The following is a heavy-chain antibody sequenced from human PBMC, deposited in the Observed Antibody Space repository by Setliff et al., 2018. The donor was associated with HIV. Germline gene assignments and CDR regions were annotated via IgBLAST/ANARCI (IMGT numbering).Heavy chain of an antibody. CDR3: ARHPTYGDYVRFDY. CDR2: IYYSGST. V-gene: IGHV4-39*01. Sequence: PSGTLSLTCTVSGGSISSSSYYWGWIRQPPGKGLEWIGSIYYSGSTYYNPSLKRRVTISGDTSKNQFSLKLSSVTAADTAVYYCARHPTYGDYVRFDYWGQGTLVTVSS. D-gene: IGHD4-17*01. CDR1: GGSISSSSYY. J-gene: IGHJ4*02.